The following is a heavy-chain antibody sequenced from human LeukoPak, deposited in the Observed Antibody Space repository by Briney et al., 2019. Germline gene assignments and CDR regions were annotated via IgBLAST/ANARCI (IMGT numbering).Heavy chain of an antibody. J-gene: IGHJ4*02. CDR2: ISYDIGKK. V-gene: IGHV3-30*18. Sequence: GGSLRLSCAASGFTFSSYGMHWVRQAPGKGLEWVAVISYDIGKKYYADSVKGRFTISRDNSKNTLYLQMNSLRAEDTAVYYCAKDDYYDTSGYRDWGQGTLVTVSS. CDR3: AKDDYYDTSGYRD. D-gene: IGHD3-22*01. CDR1: GFTFSSYG.